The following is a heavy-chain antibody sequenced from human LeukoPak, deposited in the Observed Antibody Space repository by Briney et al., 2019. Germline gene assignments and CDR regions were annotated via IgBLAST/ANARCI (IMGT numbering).Heavy chain of an antibody. CDR2: ISGSGGST. CDR1: GFPFSSYA. CDR3: AKDPPLYCGGDCYTDAFDI. D-gene: IGHD2-21*02. J-gene: IGHJ3*02. Sequence: PGGSLRLSCAASGFPFSSYAMSWVRQAPGKGLEWVSAISGSGGSTYYADSVKGRFTISRDNSKNTLYLQMNSLRAEDTAVYYCAKDPPLYCGGDCYTDAFDIWGQGTMVTVSS. V-gene: IGHV3-23*01.